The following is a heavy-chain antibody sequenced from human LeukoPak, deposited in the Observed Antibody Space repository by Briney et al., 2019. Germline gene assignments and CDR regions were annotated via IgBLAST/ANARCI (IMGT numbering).Heavy chain of an antibody. J-gene: IGHJ6*02. V-gene: IGHV1-69*06. CDR3: ARGHYYGSGSYYISPSMDV. CDR1: GGTFSSYA. Sequence: ASVKVSCKASGGTFSSYAISWVRQAPGQGLEWMGGIIPIFGTANYAQKFQGRVTITADKSTSTAYMELGSLRSEDTAVYYCARGHYYGSGSYYISPSMDVWGQGTTVTVSS. D-gene: IGHD3-10*01. CDR2: IIPIFGTA.